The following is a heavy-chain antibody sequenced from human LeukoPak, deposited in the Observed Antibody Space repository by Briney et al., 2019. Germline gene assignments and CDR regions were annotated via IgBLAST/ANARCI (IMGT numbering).Heavy chain of an antibody. CDR3: ARSADNYYYDSSGYYSLDY. CDR1: GYTFTGYY. V-gene: IGHV1-2*02. Sequence: ASVKVSCKASGYTFTGYYMHWVRQAPGQGLEWMGWINPNSGGTNYAQKFQGRVTMTRDTSISTAYMELSRLRSDDTAVYYCARSADNYYYDSSGYYSLDYWGQGTLVTVSS. J-gene: IGHJ4*02. D-gene: IGHD3-22*01. CDR2: INPNSGGT.